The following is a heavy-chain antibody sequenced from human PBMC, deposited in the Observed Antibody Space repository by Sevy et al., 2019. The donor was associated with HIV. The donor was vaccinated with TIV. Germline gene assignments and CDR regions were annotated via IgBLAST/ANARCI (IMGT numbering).Heavy chain of an antibody. CDR3: ARDLLAAAFDY. J-gene: IGHJ4*02. V-gene: IGHV3-33*01. CDR1: GFTFSSYG. CDR2: IWYDGSNK. D-gene: IGHD2-15*01. Sequence: GGSLRLSCAASGFTFSSYGMHWVRQAPGKGLEWVAVIWYDGSNKYYADSVKGRFTISRDNSKNTLYLQMNSLGAEDTAVYYCARDLLAAAFDYWGQGTLVTVSS.